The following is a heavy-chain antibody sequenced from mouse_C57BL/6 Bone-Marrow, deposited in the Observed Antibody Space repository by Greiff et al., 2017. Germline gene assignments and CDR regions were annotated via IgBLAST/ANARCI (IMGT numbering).Heavy chain of an antibody. CDR1: GYTFTEYT. CDR3: ARHGPTTPRGEALGVAF. Sequence: VQLQQSGAELVKPGASVKLSCKASGYTFTEYTIHWVKQRSGQGLEWIGWFYPGSGSIKYNEKFKDKATLTADKSSSTVYLELSRLTSEDSAVXFCARHGPTTPRGEALGVAFWGRGDLVTVSA. V-gene: IGHV1-62-2*01. CDR2: FYPGSGSI. J-gene: IGHJ3*01. D-gene: IGHD2-10*01.